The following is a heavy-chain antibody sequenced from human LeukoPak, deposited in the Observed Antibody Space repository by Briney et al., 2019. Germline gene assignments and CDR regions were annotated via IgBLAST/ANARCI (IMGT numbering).Heavy chain of an antibody. CDR2: INYSGST. D-gene: IGHD3-10*01. J-gene: IGHJ4*02. CDR1: GGSISSSTYY. Sequence: PSETLSLTCTASGGSISSSTYYWGWIRQPPGKGLEWIGTINYSGSTFYNPSLKSRVTISVDTSKNQFSLMLNSVTAADTALYFCARARLSIVRGITNFDYWGQGTVVTVSS. CDR3: ARARLSIVRGITNFDY. V-gene: IGHV4-39*01.